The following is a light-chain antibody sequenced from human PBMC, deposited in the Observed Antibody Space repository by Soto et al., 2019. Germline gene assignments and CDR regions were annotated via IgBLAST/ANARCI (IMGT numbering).Light chain of an antibody. CDR1: SGDVGGYNY. Sequence: QSALTQPRSVSGSPGQSVAISCAGTSGDVGGYNYVSWYQHHPGKAPKLIIYDVTQRQSGVPDRFSGSKSGNTASLTISGLQADDEADYYCCSYAGDYTVVFGGGTQLTVL. J-gene: IGLJ7*01. CDR3: CSYAGDYTVV. V-gene: IGLV2-11*01. CDR2: DVT.